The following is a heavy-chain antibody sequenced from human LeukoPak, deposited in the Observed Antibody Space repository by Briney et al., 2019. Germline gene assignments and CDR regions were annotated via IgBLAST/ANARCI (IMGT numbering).Heavy chain of an antibody. CDR1: GFIFGNYW. D-gene: IGHD3-10*01. CDR2: INSDGSTT. V-gene: IGHV3-74*01. CDR3: TPG. Sequence: GGSLRLSCAVSGFIFGNYWMHWVRQVPGKGLVWVSRINSDGSTTYYADSVKGRFTISRDNAKNTLYLQMNSLRAEDTAVYYCTPGGGQGTLVTVSS. J-gene: IGHJ4*02.